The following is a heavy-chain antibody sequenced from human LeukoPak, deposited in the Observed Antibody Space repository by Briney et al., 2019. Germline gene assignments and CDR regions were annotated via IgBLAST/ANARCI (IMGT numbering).Heavy chain of an antibody. V-gene: IGHV1-2*02. CDR3: ARDVLLWFGELSQVGGFDP. J-gene: IGHJ3*01. Sequence: GASVKVSCKASGYTFTGYYMHWVRQAPGQGLEWMGWINPNSGGTSYAQKFQDRVTMTRDTSISTAYMELTRLTSDDTAVYFCARDVLLWFGELSQVGGFDPWGQGTMVTVSS. CDR2: INPNSGGT. CDR1: GYTFTGYY. D-gene: IGHD3-10*01.